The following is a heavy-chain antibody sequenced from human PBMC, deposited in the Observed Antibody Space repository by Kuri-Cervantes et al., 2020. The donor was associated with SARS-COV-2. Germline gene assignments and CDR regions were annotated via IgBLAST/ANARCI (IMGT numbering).Heavy chain of an antibody. V-gene: IGHV3-69-1*01. D-gene: IGHD3-22*01. CDR3: ARDLYDSSGYYSPHVFDY. CDR1: GFTFSDYY. CDR2: ISSSSTI. Sequence: GGSLRLSCAASGFTFSDYYMNWVRQAPGKGLEWVSSISSSSTIYYADSVKGRFTISRGNAKNPLYLQMNSLRAGDTAVYYCARDLYDSSGYYSPHVFDYWGQGTLVTVSS. J-gene: IGHJ4*02.